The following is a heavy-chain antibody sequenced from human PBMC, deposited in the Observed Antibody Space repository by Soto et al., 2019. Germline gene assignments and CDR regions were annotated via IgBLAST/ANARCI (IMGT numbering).Heavy chain of an antibody. CDR1: GFAFSSYW. CDR3: IKASTVTGVGGYR. CDR2: ISSDGRNT. J-gene: IGHJ5*02. V-gene: IGHV3-74*01. Sequence: EVQLVESGGSLVQPGGSLRLSCAASGFAFSSYWMQWVRQAPGKGPVWVSRISSDGRNTTYADFVKGRFTISRDNAENTLHLQMTRLTDADTAVYYCIKASTVTGVGGYRWGQGTLVTVSS. D-gene: IGHD6-19*01.